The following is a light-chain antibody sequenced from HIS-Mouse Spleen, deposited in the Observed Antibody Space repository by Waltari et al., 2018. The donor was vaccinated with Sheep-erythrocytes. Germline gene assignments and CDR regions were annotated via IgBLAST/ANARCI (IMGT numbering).Light chain of an antibody. CDR3: CSYAGSYTLV. V-gene: IGLV2-11*01. J-gene: IGLJ2*01. Sequence: QSALTQPRSVSGSPGQSVTHSCPGTSSDVGCYNYVPWYQQHPGKAPKLMIYEVSRRPSGVPDRFSGSKSGNTASLTISGLQAEDEADYYCCSYAGSYTLVFGGGTKLTVL. CDR2: EVS. CDR1: SSDVGCYNY.